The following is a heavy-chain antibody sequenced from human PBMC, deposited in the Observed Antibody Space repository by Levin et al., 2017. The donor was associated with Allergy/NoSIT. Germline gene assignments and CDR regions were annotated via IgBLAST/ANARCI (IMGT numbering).Heavy chain of an antibody. V-gene: IGHV3-30-3*01. CDR3: VSEVYSHSTSWYDI. CDR2: ISFDGGKK. J-gene: IGHJ4*02. Sequence: PGGSLRLSCAASGFTLRNYAMHWVRQAPGKGLQWVALISFDGGKKYYADSVKGRFTVSRDNSKNTLYLQMNSLSAGDTAKYSCVSEVYSHSTSWYDIWGQGTLVTVYS. D-gene: IGHD2-2*01. CDR1: GFTLRNYA.